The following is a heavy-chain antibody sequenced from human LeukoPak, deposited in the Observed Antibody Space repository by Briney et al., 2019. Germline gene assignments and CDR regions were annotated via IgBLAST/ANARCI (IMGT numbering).Heavy chain of an antibody. J-gene: IGHJ6*03. CDR2: INPNSGGT. CDR1: GYTFNGSGYY. CDR3: ARGAKGFGELLSTIYYYYMDV. D-gene: IGHD3-10*01. V-gene: IGHV1-2*02. Sequence: ASVKVSCKTSGYTFNGSGYYIQWVRQAPGQGLEWMGWINPNSGGTNYAQKFQGRVTMTRDTSISTAYMELSRLRSDDTAVYYCARGAKGFGELLSTIYYYYMDVWGKGTTVTVSS.